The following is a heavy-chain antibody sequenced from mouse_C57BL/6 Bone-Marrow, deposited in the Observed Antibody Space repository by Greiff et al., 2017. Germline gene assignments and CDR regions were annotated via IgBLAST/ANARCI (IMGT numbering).Heavy chain of an antibody. Sequence: EVKLVESGGDLVKPGGSLKLSCAASGFTFSSYGMSWVRQTPDKRLEWVATISSGGSYTYYPDSVKGRFTISSDNAKNTLYLQMSSLKSEDTAMYYCARPNWAWFAYWGQGTLVTVSA. CDR2: ISSGGSYT. CDR3: ARPNWAWFAY. D-gene: IGHD4-1*01. CDR1: GFTFSSYG. V-gene: IGHV5-6*01. J-gene: IGHJ3*01.